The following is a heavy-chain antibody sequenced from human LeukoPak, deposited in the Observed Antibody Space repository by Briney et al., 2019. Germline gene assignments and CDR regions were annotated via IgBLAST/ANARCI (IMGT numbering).Heavy chain of an antibody. J-gene: IGHJ4*02. CDR3: SNQGGVLGYFDY. CDR2: ISYDGSNK. Sequence: PGRSLRLSCAASGFTFSSYAMHWVRQAPGKGLEWVAVISYDGSNKYYADSVKGRFTISRDNSKNTLYLQMNSLRAEETAVYYCSNQGGVLGYFDYWGQGTLVTVSS. CDR1: GFTFSSYA. V-gene: IGHV3-30*01. D-gene: IGHD4-11*01.